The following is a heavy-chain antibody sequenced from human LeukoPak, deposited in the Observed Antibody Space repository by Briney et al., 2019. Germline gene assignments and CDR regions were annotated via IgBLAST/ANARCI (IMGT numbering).Heavy chain of an antibody. J-gene: IGHJ4*02. D-gene: IGHD6-19*01. CDR2: INTNGAYI. CDR3: AKESGYRTGWESLGY. CDR1: GFTFSGYD. V-gene: IGHV3-23*01. Sequence: PGGSLRLSCAASGFTFSGYDMNWVRQAPGKGLEWVSAINTNGAYIYYADSVKGRFTISRDNSKNTLYLQMNRLRAEDTAIYYCAKESGYRTGWESLGYWGQGTLVTVSS.